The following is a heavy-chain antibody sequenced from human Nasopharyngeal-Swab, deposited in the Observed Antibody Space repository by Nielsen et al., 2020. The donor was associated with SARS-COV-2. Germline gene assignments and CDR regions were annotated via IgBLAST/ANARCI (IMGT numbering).Heavy chain of an antibody. CDR3: ARVAPKYYDILTGYTRQYYFDY. Sequence: GESLNISCAASGFTFSSYEMNWVRQAPGKGLEWVSYISSSGSTIYYADSVKGRFTISRDNAKNSLYLQMNSLRAEDTAVYYCARVAPKYYDILTGYTRQYYFDYWGQGTLVTVSS. CDR1: GFTFSSYE. V-gene: IGHV3-48*03. D-gene: IGHD3-9*01. CDR2: ISSSGSTI. J-gene: IGHJ4*02.